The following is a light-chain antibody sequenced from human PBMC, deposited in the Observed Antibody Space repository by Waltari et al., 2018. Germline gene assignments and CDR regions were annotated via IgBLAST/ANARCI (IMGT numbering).Light chain of an antibody. J-gene: IGKJ2*01. CDR1: QTVNSF. CDR3: QQRGNLPET. V-gene: IGKV3-11*01. Sequence: EIVLTQSPGTLSLSPGDRATLSCRASQTVNSFLAWYQQKRGQAPRLLIYDASKRATGIPDRISGSGSGTDFTLTISSLEPEDFAMYYCQQRGNLPETFGRGTRVEMK. CDR2: DAS.